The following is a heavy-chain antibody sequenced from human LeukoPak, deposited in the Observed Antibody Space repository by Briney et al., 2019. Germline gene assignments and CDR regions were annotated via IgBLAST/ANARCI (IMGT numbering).Heavy chain of an antibody. J-gene: IGHJ4*02. CDR2: MNPNSGNT. Sequence: ASVRVSCKASGYTFTSYDINWVRQATGQGLEWMGWMNPNSGNTGYAQKFQGRVTMTRNTSISTAYMELSSLRSEDTAVYYCAREHCSSTSCRFDYWGQGTLVTVSS. CDR3: AREHCSSTSCRFDY. CDR1: GYTFTSYD. V-gene: IGHV1-8*01. D-gene: IGHD2-2*01.